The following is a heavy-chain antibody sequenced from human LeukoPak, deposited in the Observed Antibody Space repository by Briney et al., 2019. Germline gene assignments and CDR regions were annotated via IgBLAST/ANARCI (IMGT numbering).Heavy chain of an antibody. CDR3: ARLPDYGDYYDAFDI. V-gene: IGHV5-51*01. J-gene: IGHJ3*02. CDR1: GYRFTSYW. CDR2: IYPGDSDT. D-gene: IGHD4-17*01. Sequence: GESLKISCKGSGYRFTSYWIGWVRQMPGKGLEWMGIIYPGDSDTRYSPSLQGQVTISADKSISTAYLQWSSLKASDTAMYYCARLPDYGDYYDAFDIWGQGTMVTVSS.